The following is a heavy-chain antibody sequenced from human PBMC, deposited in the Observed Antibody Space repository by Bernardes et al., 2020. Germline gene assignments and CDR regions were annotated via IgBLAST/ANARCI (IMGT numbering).Heavy chain of an antibody. CDR1: GGSVSSDSYY. J-gene: IGHJ4*02. D-gene: IGHD3-10*01. V-gene: IGHV4-61*01. CDR3: ATFGYGSGSYRFDY. CDR2: IYYSGST. Sequence: SEALSLTCTVSGGSVSSDSYYWSWIRQPPGKGLEWIGYIYYSGSTNYNPSLKSRVTISVDTSKNQFSLKLSSVTAADTAVYYCATFGYGSGSYRFDYWGQGTLVTVSS.